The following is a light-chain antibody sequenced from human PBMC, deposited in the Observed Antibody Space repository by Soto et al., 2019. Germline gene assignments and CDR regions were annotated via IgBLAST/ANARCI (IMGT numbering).Light chain of an antibody. V-gene: IGLV4-69*01. Sequence: QPVLTQSPSASASLGASVKLTCTLSSGHNNYAMAWHQQQPDKGPRYLMKLNSDGSHSKGDGIPDRFSGSSSGTERHLTISSLQSEDEADYYCQTWGTAIHDVVFGGGTKLTVL. J-gene: IGLJ2*01. CDR2: LNSDGSH. CDR1: SGHNNYA. CDR3: QTWGTAIHDVV.